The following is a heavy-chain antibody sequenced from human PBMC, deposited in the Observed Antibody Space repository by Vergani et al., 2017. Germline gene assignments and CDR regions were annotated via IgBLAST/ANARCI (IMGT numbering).Heavy chain of an antibody. J-gene: IGHJ4*02. Sequence: EVQLVESGGGLVKPGGSLRLSCSASGFTFSTYTMNWVRQAPGKGLEWVSSISASSTYIYYPDSLRGRFTISRDNANNSLYLQMNSLRAEDTAVYYCARDEKQDGYNYRYWGQGTLVTVSS. CDR2: ISASSTYI. D-gene: IGHD5-24*01. V-gene: IGHV3-21*01. CDR1: GFTFSTYT. CDR3: ARDEKQDGYNYRY.